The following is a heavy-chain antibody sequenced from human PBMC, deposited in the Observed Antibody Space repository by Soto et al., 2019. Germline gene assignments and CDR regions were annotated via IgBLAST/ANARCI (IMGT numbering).Heavy chain of an antibody. Sequence: QVQLVQSGAEVKKPGASVKVSCKASGYTFASYYIHWVRQAPGPGLEWMGIINPSGCSTSYAQKFQGGITMTRDTSTSTVDMDLNSLRSEDTAVYYCARDRNVRDYYDNSGYLNWFDSWGQGTLVAVSS. CDR2: INPSGCST. D-gene: IGHD3-22*01. CDR3: ARDRNVRDYYDNSGYLNWFDS. CDR1: GYTFASYY. V-gene: IGHV1-46*01. J-gene: IGHJ5*01.